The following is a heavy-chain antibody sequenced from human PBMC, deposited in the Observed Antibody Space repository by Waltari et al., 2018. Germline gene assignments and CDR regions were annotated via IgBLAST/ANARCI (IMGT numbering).Heavy chain of an antibody. CDR1: GGSFSGYY. D-gene: IGHD6-13*01. V-gene: IGHV4-34*01. CDR2: INHSGST. J-gene: IGHJ6*03. Sequence: QVQLQQWGAGLLKPSETLSLTCAVYGGSFSGYYWSWIRKPPGKGLEWIGEINHSGSTNYNPSLKSRVTISVDTSKNQFSLKLSSVTAADTAVYYCARVVAAAGNYYYYYYMDVWGKGTTVTVSS. CDR3: ARVVAAAGNYYYYYYMDV.